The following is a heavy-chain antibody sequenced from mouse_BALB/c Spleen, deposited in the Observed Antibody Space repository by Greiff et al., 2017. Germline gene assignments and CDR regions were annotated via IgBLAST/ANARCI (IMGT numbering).Heavy chain of an antibody. CDR1: GFTFSSYA. CDR3: ARGYYYGSSLAWFAY. J-gene: IGHJ3*01. Sequence: EVKLVESGGGLVKPGGSLKLSCAASGFTFSSYAMSWVRQSPEKRLEWVAEISSGGSYTYYPDTVTGRFTISRDNAKNTLYLEMSSLRSEDTAMYYCARGYYYGSSLAWFAYWGQGTLVTVSA. CDR2: ISSGGSYT. D-gene: IGHD1-1*01. V-gene: IGHV5-9-4*01.